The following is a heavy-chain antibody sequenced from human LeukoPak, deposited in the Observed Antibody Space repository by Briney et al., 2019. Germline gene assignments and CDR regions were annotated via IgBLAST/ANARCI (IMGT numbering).Heavy chain of an antibody. CDR3: ARLIWY. D-gene: IGHD2-8*01. CDR1: AYSINSSYY. CDR2: IYHSGST. Sequence: PSENLSLTSAVSAYSINSSYYWGWIPQPPRKGLEWIGSIYHSGSTYHNLPLKSTVTRSVDTSKNQCSPKLSSVTAADTAVYYCARLIWYWGQGTLVTVSS. V-gene: IGHV4-38-2*01. J-gene: IGHJ4*02.